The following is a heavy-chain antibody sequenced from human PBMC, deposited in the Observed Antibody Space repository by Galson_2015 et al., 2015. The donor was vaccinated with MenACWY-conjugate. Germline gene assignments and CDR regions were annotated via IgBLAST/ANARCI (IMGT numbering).Heavy chain of an antibody. CDR1: GFIFTDYD. CDR3: ARKDGATYGYNDY. V-gene: IGHV3-64*02. J-gene: IGHJ4*02. D-gene: IGHD5-18*01. Sequence: SLRLSCAGSGFIFTDYDMHWVRQAPGKGLEYVSAISTYGGSTYYADSVKGRFTISRDNSKNMLFRQMGSLRVEDTAVYYCARKDGATYGYNDYWGQGTLVIVSS. CDR2: ISTYGGST.